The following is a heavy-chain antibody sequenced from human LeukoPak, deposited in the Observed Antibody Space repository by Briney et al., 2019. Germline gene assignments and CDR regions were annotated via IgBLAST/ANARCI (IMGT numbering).Heavy chain of an antibody. V-gene: IGHV4-38-2*02. D-gene: IGHD3-22*01. CDR1: GYSISSGYY. CDR3: ASVDGYYYDSSGFLEVDY. CDR2: IYHSGST. J-gene: IGHJ4*02. Sequence: SETLSLTCTVSGYSISSGYYWGWIRQPPGKGLEWIGSIYHSGSTYYNPSLKSRVTISVDTSKNQFSLKLSSVNAADTAVYYCASVDGYYYDSSGFLEVDYWGQGTLVTVSS.